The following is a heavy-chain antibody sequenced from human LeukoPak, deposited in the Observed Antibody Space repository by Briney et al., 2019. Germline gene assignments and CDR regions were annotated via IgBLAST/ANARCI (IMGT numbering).Heavy chain of an antibody. D-gene: IGHD3-16*01. J-gene: IGHJ1*01. CDR1: GFTFSTYA. CDR2: IRNDGSKR. V-gene: IGHV3-30*02. CDR3: AKSPMTSVNYVDF. Sequence: GGSLRLSCAASGFTFSTYAMHWVRQAPGKGLEWVAYIRNDGSKRYYADSVKGRFTISRANSKNTLTLQMNSLRGEDTAVYYCAKSPMTSVNYVDFWGQGTLVTVSS.